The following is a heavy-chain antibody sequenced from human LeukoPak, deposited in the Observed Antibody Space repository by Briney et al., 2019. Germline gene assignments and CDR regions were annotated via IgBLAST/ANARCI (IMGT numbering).Heavy chain of an antibody. V-gene: IGHV3-48*03. Sequence: SGGSLRLSCAASGFTFSNYELNRVRQATGKGLEWVSYISANGNTMYYADSVRGRFTISRDNAQDSLYLQLNSLRAEDTAVYYCARLAAAGSYYFDSWGQGTLVAVSS. D-gene: IGHD6-13*01. CDR3: ARLAAAGSYYFDS. CDR2: ISANGNTM. CDR1: GFTFSNYE. J-gene: IGHJ4*02.